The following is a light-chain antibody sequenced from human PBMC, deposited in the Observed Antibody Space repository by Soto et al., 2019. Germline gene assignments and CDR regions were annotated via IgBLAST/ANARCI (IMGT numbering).Light chain of an antibody. Sequence: QSVLTQPPSVSGAPGQRVTISCTGSSSNIGAGHDVHWYQQLPGTAPILLIYGNSHRPSGVPDRFSGSKSGTSASLAITGLQAEDEADYYCQSYDSSLSGWVFGGGTKLTVL. CDR1: SSNIGAGHD. V-gene: IGLV1-40*01. J-gene: IGLJ3*02. CDR3: QSYDSSLSGWV. CDR2: GNS.